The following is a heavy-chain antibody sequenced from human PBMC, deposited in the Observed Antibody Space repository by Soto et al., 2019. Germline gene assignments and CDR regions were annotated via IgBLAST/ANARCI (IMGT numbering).Heavy chain of an antibody. CDR3: AHVVHYYYYYMDV. J-gene: IGHJ6*03. Sequence: HPGGSLRLSCAASGFTVSSNYMSWVRQAPGKGLEWVSVIYSGGSTYYADSVKGRFTISRDNSKNTLYLQMNSLRAEDTAVYYCAHVVHYYYYYMDVWGKGTTVTVSS. CDR2: IYSGGST. D-gene: IGHD2-15*01. CDR1: GFTVSSNY. V-gene: IGHV3-66*01.